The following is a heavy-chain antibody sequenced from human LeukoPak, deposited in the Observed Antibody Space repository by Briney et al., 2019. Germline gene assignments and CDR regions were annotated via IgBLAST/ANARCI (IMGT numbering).Heavy chain of an antibody. D-gene: IGHD3-10*01. Sequence: GGSLRLSCTASGFTFGDYAMSWVRQAPGKGLEWVSAISGSGGSTYYADSVKGRFTISRDNSKNTLYLQMNSLRAEDTAAYYCAKGGYYYGSGSYLDYWGQGTLVTVSS. CDR2: ISGSGGST. CDR1: GFTFGDYA. CDR3: AKGGYYYGSGSYLDY. J-gene: IGHJ4*02. V-gene: IGHV3-23*01.